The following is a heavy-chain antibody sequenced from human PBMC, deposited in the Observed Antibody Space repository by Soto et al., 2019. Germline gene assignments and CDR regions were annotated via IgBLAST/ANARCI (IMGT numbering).Heavy chain of an antibody. V-gene: IGHV3-23*01. J-gene: IGHJ4*02. D-gene: IGHD2-2*01. Sequence: EAQLLESGGGLVQPGGSLRLSCAASGFTFSSYAMSWVRQAPGKGLEWVSAISGSGGSTYYADSVKGRFTISRDNSKNTLYRQMNSLRAEDTAVYYCAKDPGEIVVVPAAHDYWGQGTLVTVSS. CDR1: GFTFSSYA. CDR3: AKDPGEIVVVPAAHDY. CDR2: ISGSGGST.